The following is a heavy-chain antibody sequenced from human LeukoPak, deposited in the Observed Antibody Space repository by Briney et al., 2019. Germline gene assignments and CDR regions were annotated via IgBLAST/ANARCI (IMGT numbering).Heavy chain of an antibody. CDR2: IRYDGSNK. Sequence: GGSLRLSCAASGFTFSSYGMHWVRQAPGKGLEWVAFIRYDGSNKYYADSVKGRFTISRDNAKNSLYLQMNSLRAEDTAVYYCARDGLIAVAVFDYWGQGTLVTVSS. D-gene: IGHD6-19*01. CDR3: ARDGLIAVAVFDY. J-gene: IGHJ4*02. V-gene: IGHV3-30*02. CDR1: GFTFSSYG.